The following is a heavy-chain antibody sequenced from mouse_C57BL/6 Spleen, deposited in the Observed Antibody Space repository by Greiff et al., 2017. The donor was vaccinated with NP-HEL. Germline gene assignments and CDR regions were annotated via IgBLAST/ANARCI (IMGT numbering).Heavy chain of an antibody. CDR3: ARAGGSSYGYFEV. CDR1: GYTFTSYW. CDR2: IHPNSGST. V-gene: IGHV1-64*01. D-gene: IGHD1-1*01. J-gene: IGHJ1*03. Sequence: QVQLQQPGAELVKPGASVKLSCKASGYTFTSYWMHWVKQRPGQGLEWIGMIHPNSGSTNYTEKFKSKATLTVDKSSSTAYMQHSSRTSEDSAVYYGARAGGSSYGYFEVWGTGTTVTVSS.